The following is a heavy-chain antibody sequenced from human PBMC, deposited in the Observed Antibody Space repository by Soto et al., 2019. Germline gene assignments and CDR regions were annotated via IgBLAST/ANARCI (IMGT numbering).Heavy chain of an antibody. CDR1: GGTLSGYV. V-gene: IGHV1-69*13. CDR3: ARVYCTNGVCYRGISWYLCS. CDR2: IIPIFGTA. D-gene: IGHD2-8*01. J-gene: IGHJ5*02. Sequence: FPVKVSCKGSGGTLSGYVSSWVRKANGKGLEWMGGIIPIFGTANYAQKFQGRVTITADESTSTAYMELSSLKSEDTAVYYCARVYCTNGVCYRGISWYLCSCGQRTLVTVSS.